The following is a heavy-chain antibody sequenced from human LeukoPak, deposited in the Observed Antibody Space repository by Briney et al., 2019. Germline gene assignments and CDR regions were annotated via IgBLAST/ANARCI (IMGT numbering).Heavy chain of an antibody. Sequence: PSETLSLTCTVSGGSISSSSYYWGWIRQPPGKGLEWIGSIYYSGSTYYNPSLKSRVTISVDTSKNQFSLKLSSVTAADTAVYYCARSIAVRGCYFDYWGQGTLVTVSS. CDR3: ARSIAVRGCYFDY. J-gene: IGHJ4*02. CDR2: IYYSGST. V-gene: IGHV4-39*01. CDR1: GGSISSSSYY. D-gene: IGHD6-19*01.